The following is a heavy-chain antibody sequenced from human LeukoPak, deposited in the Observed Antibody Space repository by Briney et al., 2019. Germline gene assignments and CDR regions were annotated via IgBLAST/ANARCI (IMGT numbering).Heavy chain of an antibody. V-gene: IGHV3-30*18. Sequence: PGGSLRLSCAASGFTFSSYGMHWVRQAPGKGLEWVAVISYDGSNKYYADSVKGRFTISRDNSKNTLYLQMNSLRAEDTAVYYCAKAGSSGWYLWGQGTLVTVSS. CDR2: ISYDGSNK. J-gene: IGHJ4*02. D-gene: IGHD6-19*01. CDR1: GFTFSSYG. CDR3: AKAGSSGWYL.